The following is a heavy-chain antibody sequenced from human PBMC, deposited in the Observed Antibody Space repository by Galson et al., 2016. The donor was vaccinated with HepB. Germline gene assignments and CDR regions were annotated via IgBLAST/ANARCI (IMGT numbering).Heavy chain of an antibody. CDR3: ARASRIEPYTSGWYFFDS. V-gene: IGHV4-39*06. Sequence: SETLSLTCTVSGDSVTNSPFHWAWIRQPAGKGLEWIGTISYSGSAYYNSSLKSRLSISIDPSNNQFPLMLSSVTAADTAMYFCARASRIEPYTSGWYFFDSWGQGILVTVPS. CDR2: ISYSGSA. CDR1: GDSVTNSPFH. J-gene: IGHJ4*02. D-gene: IGHD6-19*01.